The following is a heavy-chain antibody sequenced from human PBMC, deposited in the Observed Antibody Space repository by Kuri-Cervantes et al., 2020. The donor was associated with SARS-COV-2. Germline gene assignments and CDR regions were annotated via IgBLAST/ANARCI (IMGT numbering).Heavy chain of an antibody. J-gene: IGHJ4*02. D-gene: IGHD3-10*01. Sequence: GESLKISCAASGFTFSSYSMNWVRQAPGKGLEWVSSISSSSSYIYYADSVKGRFTISRDNAKNSLYLQMNSLRAEDTAVYYCARDHDITMVQGVYFDYWGQGTLVTVSS. CDR1: GFTFSSYS. CDR2: ISSSSSYI. CDR3: ARDHDITMVQGVYFDY. V-gene: IGHV3-21*01.